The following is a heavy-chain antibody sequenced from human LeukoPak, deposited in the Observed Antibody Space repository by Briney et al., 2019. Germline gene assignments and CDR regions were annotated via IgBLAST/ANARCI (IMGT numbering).Heavy chain of an antibody. Sequence: PGGSLRLSCAASGFTFSSYEMNWVRQAPGKGLEWVSYISSSGSTIYYADSVKGRFTISRDNAKNSLYLQMNSLRAEDTAVYYCARDLYYDYVWGSSSAFDIWGQGTMVTVSS. J-gene: IGHJ3*02. CDR1: GFTFSSYE. CDR2: ISSSGSTI. D-gene: IGHD3-16*01. CDR3: ARDLYYDYVWGSSSAFDI. V-gene: IGHV3-48*03.